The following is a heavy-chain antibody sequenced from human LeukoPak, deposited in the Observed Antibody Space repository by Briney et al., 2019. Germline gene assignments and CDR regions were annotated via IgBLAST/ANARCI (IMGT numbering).Heavy chain of an antibody. CDR3: ARTEGADTYLFPWRGIDAFDI. CDR1: GGSISSSSYY. CDR2: IYYSGST. J-gene: IGHJ3*02. V-gene: IGHV4-39*07. Sequence: SETLSLTCTVSGGSISSSSYYWGWIRQPPGKGLEWIGSIYYSGSTYYNPSLKSRVTISVDTSKNQFSLKLSSVTAADTAVYYCARTEGADTYLFPWRGIDAFDIWGQGTMVTVSS. D-gene: IGHD3-16*01.